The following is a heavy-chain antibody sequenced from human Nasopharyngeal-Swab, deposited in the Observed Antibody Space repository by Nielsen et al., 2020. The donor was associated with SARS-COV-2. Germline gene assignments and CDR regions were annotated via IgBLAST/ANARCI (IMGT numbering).Heavy chain of an antibody. V-gene: IGHV3-48*03. J-gene: IGHJ6*02. Sequence: GGSLRLSCAASGFTFSSYEVNWVRQAPGKGLEWVSYISSSGSTIYYADSVKGRFTISRDNAKNSLYLQMNSLRAEDTAVYYCARDRNYGDYNYYYGMDVWGQGTTVTVSS. CDR1: GFTFSSYE. D-gene: IGHD4-17*01. CDR3: ARDRNYGDYNYYYGMDV. CDR2: ISSSGSTI.